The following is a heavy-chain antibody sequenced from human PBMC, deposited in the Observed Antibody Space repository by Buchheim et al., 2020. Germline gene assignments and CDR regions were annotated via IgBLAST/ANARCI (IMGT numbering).Heavy chain of an antibody. V-gene: IGHV3-74*01. Sequence: EVQLVESGGGLVQPGGSLRLSCAASGFTFSSYWMHWVRQAPGKGLVWVSRINSDGSSTSYADSVKGRFTISRDNAKNTLYLQMNRLRAEDTAEYYCAREQEDIVVVPAAMDYYYYGMDVWGQGTT. CDR3: AREQEDIVVVPAAMDYYYYGMDV. CDR2: INSDGSST. D-gene: IGHD2-2*01. J-gene: IGHJ6*02. CDR1: GFTFSSYW.